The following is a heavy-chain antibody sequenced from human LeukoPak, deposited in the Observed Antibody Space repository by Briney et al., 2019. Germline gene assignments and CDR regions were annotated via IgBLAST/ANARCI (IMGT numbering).Heavy chain of an antibody. CDR2: MNPNSGGT. CDR1: GYTFTDYF. J-gene: IGHJ5*02. V-gene: IGHV1-2*02. CDR3: TKVGFNA. Sequence: ASVKVFCKASGYTFTDYFIHWMRQAPGQGLEWMGWMNPNSGGTKYAEKFQGRVTMSRDTSISTAYMELSRLRSDDTAVYYCTKVGFNAWGQGTLVTVSS.